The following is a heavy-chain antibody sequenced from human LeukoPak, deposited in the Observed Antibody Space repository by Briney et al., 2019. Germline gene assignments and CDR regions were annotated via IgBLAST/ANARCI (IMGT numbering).Heavy chain of an antibody. V-gene: IGHV3-15*01. CDR1: GFTFSNDW. J-gene: IGHJ4*02. CDR2: IRAGGTT. Sequence: PAGSIRLSCAASGFTFSNDWMSWVRQAPGKGLEWVARIRAGGTTDYAAPVKGRFTISRDDSMNILSLQMDSLKTGDTAVYYCAADVPSPLAQIDYWGQGTSVTVS. D-gene: IGHD1-14*01. CDR3: AADVPSPLAQIDY.